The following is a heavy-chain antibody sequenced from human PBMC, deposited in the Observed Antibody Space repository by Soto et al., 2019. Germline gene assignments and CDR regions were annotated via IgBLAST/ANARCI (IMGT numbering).Heavy chain of an antibody. CDR2: ISAYNGNT. V-gene: IGHV1-18*01. CDR3: ARDRKVTTDSAGY. Sequence: ASVKVSCKASGYTFIKQGISWVRQAPGQAIEWMGWISAYNGNTNYAQRLQGRVTMTTDTSTSTVYMELRSLRFEDTAVYYCARDRKVTTDSAGYWGQGILVTVPS. J-gene: IGHJ4*02. D-gene: IGHD4-17*01. CDR1: GYTFIKQG.